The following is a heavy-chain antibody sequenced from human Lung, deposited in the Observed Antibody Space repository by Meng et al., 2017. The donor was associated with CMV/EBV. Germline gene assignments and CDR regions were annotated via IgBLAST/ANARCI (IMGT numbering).Heavy chain of an antibody. J-gene: IGHJ6*02. Sequence: SGPXLVXPTQTLTLTCTFSGFSLSTSGMRVSWIRQPPGKALEWLARIDWDDDKFYSTSLKTRLTISKDTSKNQVVLTMTNMDPVDTATYYCARMGGTPDVWGQGTTVTVSS. CDR2: IDWDDDK. CDR1: GFSLSTSGMR. D-gene: IGHD1-1*01. CDR3: ARMGGTPDV. V-gene: IGHV2-70D*14.